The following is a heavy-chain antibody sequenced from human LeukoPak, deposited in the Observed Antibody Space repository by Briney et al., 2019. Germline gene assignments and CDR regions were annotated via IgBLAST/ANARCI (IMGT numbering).Heavy chain of an antibody. CDR2: IYYSGST. CDR1: GGSISSYC. CDR3: ARVSYDSSGYRLYYFDY. D-gene: IGHD3-22*01. J-gene: IGHJ4*02. V-gene: IGHV4-59*01. Sequence: SETLSLTCTVSGGSISSYCWSWIRQPPGKGLEWIGYIYYSGSTNYNPSLKSRVTISVGTSKNQFSLKVSSVTAADTDVYYCARVSYDSSGYRLYYFDYWGQGTLVTVSS.